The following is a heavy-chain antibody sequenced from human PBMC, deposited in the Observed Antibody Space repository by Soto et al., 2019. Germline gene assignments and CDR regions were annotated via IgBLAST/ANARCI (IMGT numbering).Heavy chain of an antibody. CDR3: ASASRGYRRPFDY. V-gene: IGHV4-59*08. J-gene: IGHJ4*02. D-gene: IGHD1-1*01. CDR1: GGSISSYY. CDR2: IYYSGST. Sequence: PSETLSLTCTVSGGSISSYYWSWIRQPPGKGLEWIGYIYYSGSTNYNPSLKSRVTISVDTSKNQFSLKLSSVTAADTAVYYCASASRGYRRPFDYWGQGTLVTVSS.